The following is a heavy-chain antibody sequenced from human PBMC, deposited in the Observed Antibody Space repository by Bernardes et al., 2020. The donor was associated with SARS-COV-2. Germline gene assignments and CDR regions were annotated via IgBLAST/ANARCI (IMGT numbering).Heavy chain of an antibody. CDR2: IIENGVDT. CDR1: GFSFGTYA. V-gene: IGHV3-23*01. J-gene: IGHJ4*02. CDR3: AKVARELCSGGTCYLDF. D-gene: IGHD2-15*01. Sequence: GGSLRLSCAASGFSFGTYAMSWVRQAPGKGLEWVSGIIENGVDTYYADPVKGRFTISRDNSKNTVYLQMNSLRDEDTAVYYCAKVARELCSGGTCYLDFWGQGTLVTVSS.